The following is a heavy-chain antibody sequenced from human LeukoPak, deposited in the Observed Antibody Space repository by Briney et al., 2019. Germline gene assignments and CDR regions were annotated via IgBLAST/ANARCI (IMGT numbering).Heavy chain of an antibody. CDR3: ARDHPDDTAMVRWFDP. J-gene: IGHJ5*02. Sequence: SVKVSCKASGFTFSTSAVQWVRQARGQRLEWIGWIVVGNGNTNYAQKFQGRVTITADESTSTAYMELSSLRSEDTAVYYCARDHPDDTAMVRWFDPWGQGTLVTVSS. D-gene: IGHD5-18*01. CDR1: GFTFSTSA. CDR2: IVVGNGNT. V-gene: IGHV1-58*01.